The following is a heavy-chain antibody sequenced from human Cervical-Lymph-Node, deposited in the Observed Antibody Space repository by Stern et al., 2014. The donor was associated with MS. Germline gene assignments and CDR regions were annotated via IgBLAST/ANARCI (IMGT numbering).Heavy chain of an antibody. CDR3: AREERNNWNDFREHYFDY. Sequence: EVQLVESGGGLVKPGGSLRLSCAASGFTFSDYSMNWVRQAPGKGLEWVSSISTGSSSYIYYADSVKGRFTISRDNAKNSLYLQMNSLRAEDTAVYYCAREERNNWNDFREHYFDYWGQGTLVTVSS. D-gene: IGHD1-1*01. CDR1: GFTFSDYS. CDR2: ISTGSSSYI. V-gene: IGHV3-21*01. J-gene: IGHJ4*02.